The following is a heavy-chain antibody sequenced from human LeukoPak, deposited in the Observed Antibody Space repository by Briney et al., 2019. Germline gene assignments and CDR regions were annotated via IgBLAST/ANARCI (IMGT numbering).Heavy chain of an antibody. CDR2: IYLSGST. V-gene: IGHV4-39*07. CDR1: GGSISSSSYY. D-gene: IGHD3-10*01. Sequence: PSETLSLTCTVSGGSISSSSYYWGWIRQPPGKGLEWIGEIYLSGSTNYNPSLKSRVTISVDKSKNQFSLKLSSVTAADTAVYYCASRQLDLGRGVDAFDIWGQGTMVTVSS. CDR3: ASRQLDLGRGVDAFDI. J-gene: IGHJ3*02.